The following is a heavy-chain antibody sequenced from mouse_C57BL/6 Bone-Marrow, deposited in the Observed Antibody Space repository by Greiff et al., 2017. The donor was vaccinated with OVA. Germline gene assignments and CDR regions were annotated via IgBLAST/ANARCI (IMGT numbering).Heavy chain of an antibody. D-gene: IGHD2-4*01. Sequence: QVQLQQPGAELVKPGASVKLSCKASGYTFTSYWMHWVKQRPGRGLEWIGRIDPNSGGTKYNEKFKSKATLTVDKPSSTAYMQLSSLISEDSAVYYCARPYYDPFAYWGQGTLVTVSA. J-gene: IGHJ3*01. CDR2: IDPNSGGT. V-gene: IGHV1-72*01. CDR3: ARPYYDPFAY. CDR1: GYTFTSYW.